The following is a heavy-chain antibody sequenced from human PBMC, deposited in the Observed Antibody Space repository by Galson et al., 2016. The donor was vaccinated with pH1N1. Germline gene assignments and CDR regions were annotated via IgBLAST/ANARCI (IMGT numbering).Heavy chain of an antibody. CDR2: IYYNGNT. Sequence: LSLTCTVSGGSVSNNYYSWIRQSPGKGLEWIAYIYYNGNTKYNPSLKGRVTISLDTSKNQVSLNLTSVIAADTAINYCAKEGASRSAGYFESWGQGALVTVSS. J-gene: IGHJ4*02. V-gene: IGHV4-59*02. CDR3: AKEGASRSAGYFES. D-gene: IGHD1-26*01. CDR1: GGSVSNNY.